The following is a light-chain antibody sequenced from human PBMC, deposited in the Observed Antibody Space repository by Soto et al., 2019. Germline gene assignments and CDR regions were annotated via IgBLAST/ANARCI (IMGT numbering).Light chain of an antibody. CDR2: QVS. Sequence: DVVMTQSPLSLPVTLGQPASISCRSSQGLLHSNGDTFLSWLQQRPGQSPRRLICQVSNRDSGVPDRFSGSGSGTDFTLTISRVEAEDVGIYYCMQGTHWPYTFGQGTKLEI. J-gene: IGKJ2*01. CDR1: QGLLHSNGDTF. V-gene: IGKV2-30*02. CDR3: MQGTHWPYT.